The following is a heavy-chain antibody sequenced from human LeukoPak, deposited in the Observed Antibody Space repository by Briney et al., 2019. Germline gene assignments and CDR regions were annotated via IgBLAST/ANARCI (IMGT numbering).Heavy chain of an antibody. CDR3: AKLLRPTTESLYCSSTNCYSAPLGP. CDR2: IYYSGSA. J-gene: IGHJ5*02. D-gene: IGHD2-2*02. Sequence: SGTLSLTCTVSGGSLSSYYWSWIRQPPGKGLEWIGYIYYSGSAIYNPSLKSRVTISVDTSKNQFSLKLSSVTAADTAVYYCAKLLRPTTESLYCSSTNCYSAPLGPWGQGTLVTVSS. V-gene: IGHV4-59*08. CDR1: GGSLSSYY.